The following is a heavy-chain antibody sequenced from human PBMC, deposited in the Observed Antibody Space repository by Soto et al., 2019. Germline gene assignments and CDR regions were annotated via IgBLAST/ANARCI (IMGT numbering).Heavy chain of an antibody. Sequence: FAEGTSNDLGWSCVSQTTGKGLEWICRIFSSGSTSFNPSLESRVAMSVDTSKNHFSLNLSSVTAADMAVYYCAREGSYSAYNFAHGIQLSSFAFWGQRALVIVSS. D-gene: IGHD5-12*01. CDR1: EGTSNDLG. CDR2: IFSSGST. CDR3: AREGSYSAYNFAHGIQLSSFAF. V-gene: IGHV4-4*07. J-gene: IGHJ4*02.